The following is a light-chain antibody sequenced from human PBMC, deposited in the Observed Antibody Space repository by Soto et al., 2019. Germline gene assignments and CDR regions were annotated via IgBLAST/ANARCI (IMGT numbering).Light chain of an antibody. J-gene: IGKJ2*01. CDR3: QQYDNLPYT. Sequence: DIQMTQSPSSLSASVGDRVTITCQASQGIRNFLNWYQQKPGKAPRLLIYDASKLETGVPTRFSGSGSGAHFIFTINSLQPEDGATYYCQQYDNLPYTFGQGTKLEI. CDR2: DAS. V-gene: IGKV1-33*01. CDR1: QGIRNF.